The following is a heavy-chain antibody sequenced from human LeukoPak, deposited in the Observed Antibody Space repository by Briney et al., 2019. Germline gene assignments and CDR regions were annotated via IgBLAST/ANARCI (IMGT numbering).Heavy chain of an antibody. D-gene: IGHD3-10*01. CDR2: INPIFGTA. J-gene: IGHJ4*02. CDR3: ARGYYGSGSYYKPFDY. Sequence: ASVKVALQASVGTLRSYAISWLRQAPGQGREWMGGINPIFGTANYPQKFQGRVTITADETTSTAYMELSSLRSEDTAVYYCARGYYGSGSYYKPFDYWGQGTLVTVSS. V-gene: IGHV1-69*13. CDR1: VGTLRSYA.